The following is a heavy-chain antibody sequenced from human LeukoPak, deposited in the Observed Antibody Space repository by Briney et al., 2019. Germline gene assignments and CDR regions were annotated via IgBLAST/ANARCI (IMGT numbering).Heavy chain of an antibody. Sequence: ASVRVSCKASGYTFTGYYMHWVRQAPGQGLEWMGWINPNSGGTNYAQNFQGRVTMTRDTSISTAYMELSRLRSDDTAVYYCARDPRYYDSSGYPSYYYYSTWTSGAKGPRSPSP. V-gene: IGHV1-2*02. J-gene: IGHJ6*03. CDR1: GYTFTGYY. D-gene: IGHD3-22*01. CDR2: INPNSGGT. CDR3: ARDPRYYDSSGYPSYYYYSTWTS.